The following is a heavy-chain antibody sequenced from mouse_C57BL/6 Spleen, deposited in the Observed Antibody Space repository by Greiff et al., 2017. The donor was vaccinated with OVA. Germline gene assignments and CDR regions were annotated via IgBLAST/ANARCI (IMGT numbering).Heavy chain of an antibody. Sequence: VQLQQPGAELVKPGASVKLSCKASGYPFTSYWMQWVKQRPGQGLEWVGEIDPSDSYTNYNQKFKGKATLTVDTSSSTAYKQLSSLTSEDSAVYYCASSAARQQFAYWGQGTLVTVSA. CDR1: GYPFTSYW. V-gene: IGHV1-50*01. CDR2: IDPSDSYT. J-gene: IGHJ3*01. CDR3: ASSAARQQFAY. D-gene: IGHD3-2*01.